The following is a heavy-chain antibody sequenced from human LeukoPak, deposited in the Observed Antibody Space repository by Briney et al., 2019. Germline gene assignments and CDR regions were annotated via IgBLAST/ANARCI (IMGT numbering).Heavy chain of an antibody. CDR1: GLTFSYHG. Sequence: GGSLRLSCAASGLTFSYHGMHWARQTPGKGLEWVAFIWNDGSNQYYADSVKDRFTISRDNAKNSLYLQMNSLRAEDTAVYYCARVDAYDFWSGYNDYWGQGILVTVSS. D-gene: IGHD3-3*01. CDR3: ARVDAYDFWSGYNDY. CDR2: IWNDGSNQ. J-gene: IGHJ4*02. V-gene: IGHV3-33*01.